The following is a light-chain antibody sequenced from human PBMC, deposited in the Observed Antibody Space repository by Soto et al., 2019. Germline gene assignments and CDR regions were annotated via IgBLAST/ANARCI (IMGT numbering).Light chain of an antibody. CDR3: QQSSSTPLT. CDR1: EAISPY. V-gene: IGKV1-39*01. J-gene: IGKJ4*01. Sequence: IHMTQSPSSLSASIGDRVTITCRASEAISPYLNWYQQKPGKAPKLLIYGASKLQSGVPSRVSGSGSGTDFTLTINSLQGEDFATYYCQQSSSTPLTFGGGTKVEI. CDR2: GAS.